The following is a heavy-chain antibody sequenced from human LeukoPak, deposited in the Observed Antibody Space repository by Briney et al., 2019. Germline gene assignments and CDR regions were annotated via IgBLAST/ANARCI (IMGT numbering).Heavy chain of an antibody. Sequence: PSQTLSLTCTVSGGSISSSSYYWGWIRQPPGKGLEWIGSIYYSGSTYYNPSLKSRVTISVDTSKNQFSLKLSSVTAADTAVYYCARRWNDSRSWPHSAFDIWGQGTMVTVSS. D-gene: IGHD3-22*01. CDR2: IYYSGST. V-gene: IGHV4-39*01. CDR3: ARRWNDSRSWPHSAFDI. CDR1: GGSISSSSYY. J-gene: IGHJ3*02.